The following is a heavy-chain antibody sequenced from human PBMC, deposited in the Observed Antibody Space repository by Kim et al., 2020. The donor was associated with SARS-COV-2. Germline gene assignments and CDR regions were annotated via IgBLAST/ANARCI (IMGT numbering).Heavy chain of an antibody. D-gene: IGHD1-26*01. J-gene: IGHJ6*02. V-gene: IGHV3-30*01. Sequence: GRFTISRDNSKNTLYLQMNSLRAEDTAVYYCARAGSGGSHYGDYYYYGMDVWGQGTTVTVSS. CDR3: ARAGSGGSHYGDYYYYGMDV.